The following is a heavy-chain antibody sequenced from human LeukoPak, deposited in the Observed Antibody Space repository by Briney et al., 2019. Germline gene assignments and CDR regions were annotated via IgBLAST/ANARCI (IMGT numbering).Heavy chain of an antibody. D-gene: IGHD4/OR15-4a*01. J-gene: IGHJ4*02. CDR2: ISYDGSNK. CDR3: ARVHGAYPFDY. V-gene: IGHV3-30*03. CDR1: GFTFSSYG. Sequence: PGRSLRLSCAASGFTFSSYGMHWVRQAPGKGLEWVAVISYDGSNKYYADSVKGRFTISRDNAKNSLYLQMNSLRVEDTAVYYCARVHGAYPFDYWGQGTLVTVSS.